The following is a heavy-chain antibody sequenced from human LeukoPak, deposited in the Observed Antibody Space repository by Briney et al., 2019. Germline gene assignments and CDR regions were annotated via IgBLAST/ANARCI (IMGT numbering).Heavy chain of an antibody. D-gene: IGHD6-13*01. V-gene: IGHV3-21*01. CDR1: GFTFSSYS. CDR3: ASQGARIAAAGQGFDP. Sequence: GGSLRLSCAASGFTFSSYSMNWVRQAPPKGLEWVSSISSSSSYIYYADSVKGRFTISRDNAKNSLYLQMNSLRAEDTAVYYCASQGARIAAAGQGFDPWGQGTLVTVSS. J-gene: IGHJ5*02. CDR2: ISSSSSYI.